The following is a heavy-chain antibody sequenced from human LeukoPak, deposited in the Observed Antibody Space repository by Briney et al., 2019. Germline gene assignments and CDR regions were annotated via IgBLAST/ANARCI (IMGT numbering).Heavy chain of an antibody. V-gene: IGHV1-69*04. D-gene: IGHD2-15*01. CDR3: ARDITPIRSSSLDY. Sequence: GASVKVSCKASGGTFSSYAISWVRQAPGQGLEWMGRIIPIFGIANYAQKFQGRVTITADKSTSTAYMELSSLRSEDTAVYYCARDITPIRSSSLDYWGQGTLVTVSS. J-gene: IGHJ4*02. CDR1: GGTFSSYA. CDR2: IIPIFGIA.